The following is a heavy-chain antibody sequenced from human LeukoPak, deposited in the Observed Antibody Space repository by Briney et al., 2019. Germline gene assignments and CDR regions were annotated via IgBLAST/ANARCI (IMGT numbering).Heavy chain of an antibody. CDR1: GFTFRSYW. D-gene: IGHD3-16*01. CDR3: AKGPNFWVTPIAFDM. V-gene: IGHV3-7*05. J-gene: IGHJ3*02. CDR2: IKYDGGEK. Sequence: GGGLRVSCAASGFTFRSYWMYCVPPTPEKGPERVPNIKYDGGEKHHVDSVKGRFTISRDNSKNTLYLQMDSLRAEDTAVYYCAKGPNFWVTPIAFDMWGQGTMVTVSS.